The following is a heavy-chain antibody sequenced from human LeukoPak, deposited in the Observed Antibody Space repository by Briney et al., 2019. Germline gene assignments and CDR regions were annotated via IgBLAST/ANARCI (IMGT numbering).Heavy chain of an antibody. Sequence: SETLSLTCTVSGGSISNYYWSWIRQPAGKGLEWIGRIYTSGSTSYNPSLKSRVTMSVDTSKNQFSLKLSSVTAADTAVYYCARDPGFMVRGSRRGYDDYYYYMDVWGKGTTVTISS. CDR3: ARDPGFMVRGSRRGYDDYYYYMDV. V-gene: IGHV4-4*07. CDR2: IYTSGST. D-gene: IGHD3-10*01. J-gene: IGHJ6*03. CDR1: GGSISNYY.